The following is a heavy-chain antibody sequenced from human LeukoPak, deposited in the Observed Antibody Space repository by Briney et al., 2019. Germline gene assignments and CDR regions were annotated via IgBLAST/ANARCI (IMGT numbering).Heavy chain of an antibody. D-gene: IGHD4-11*01. J-gene: IGHJ4*02. V-gene: IGHV3-30*04. CDR3: ARDVGKDTITTEIAY. Sequence: GGSLRLSCAASGFTFSSYSMSWVRQAPGEGLEWVAVISSDGKSKNHADSVKGRFTISRDKSTLFLDMNDLRAEDTALYYCARDVGKDTITTEIAYWGQGTLVTVSS. CDR1: GFTFSSYS. CDR2: ISSDGKSK.